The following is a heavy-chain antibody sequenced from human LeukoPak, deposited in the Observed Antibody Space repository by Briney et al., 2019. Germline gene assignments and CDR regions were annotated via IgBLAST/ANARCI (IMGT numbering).Heavy chain of an antibody. Sequence: SETLSLTCTVSGGSISSSSHYWGWIRQPPGKGLEWIGSMYYRGSTYHNPSLKSRVTISVDTSKNQFSLKLSSVTAADTAVYYCARDDGSGWEVSSWFDPWGQGTLVTVSS. J-gene: IGHJ5*02. V-gene: IGHV4-39*07. D-gene: IGHD6-19*01. CDR1: GGSISSSSHY. CDR2: MYYRGST. CDR3: ARDDGSGWEVSSWFDP.